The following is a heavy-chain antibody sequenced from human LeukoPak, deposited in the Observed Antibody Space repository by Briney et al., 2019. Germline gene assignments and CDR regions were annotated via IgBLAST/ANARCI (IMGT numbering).Heavy chain of an antibody. CDR1: GYTFTSYG. CDR2: ISAYNGNT. CDR3: ARDKKWELSSDNLFDP. Sequence: ASVKVSCKASGYTFTSYGISWVRQAPGQGLEWMGWISAYNGNTNYAQKLQGRVTMTTDTSTSAAYMELRSLRSDDTAVYYCARDKKWELSSDNLFDPWGQGTLVTVSS. J-gene: IGHJ5*02. V-gene: IGHV1-18*01. D-gene: IGHD1-26*01.